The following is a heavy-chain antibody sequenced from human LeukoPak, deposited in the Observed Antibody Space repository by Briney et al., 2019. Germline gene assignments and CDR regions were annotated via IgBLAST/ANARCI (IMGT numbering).Heavy chain of an antibody. V-gene: IGHV3-9*03. CDR3: AKDMRSGGSYYWGGFDY. Sequence: PGGSLRLSCAASGFTFSSYAMTWVRQAPGKGLEWVSGISWNSGSIGYADSVKGRFTISRDNAKNSLYLQMNSLRAEDMALYYCAKDMRSGGSYYWGGFDYWGQGILVTVSS. D-gene: IGHD1-26*01. J-gene: IGHJ4*02. CDR1: GFTFSSYA. CDR2: ISWNSGSI.